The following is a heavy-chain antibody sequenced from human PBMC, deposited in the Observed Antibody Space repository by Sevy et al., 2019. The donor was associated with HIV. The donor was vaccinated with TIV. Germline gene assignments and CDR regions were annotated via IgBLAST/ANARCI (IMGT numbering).Heavy chain of an antibody. CDR2: IKSKTDGGTT. J-gene: IGHJ4*02. CDR1: GFTFSNAW. Sequence: GGSLRLSCAASGFTFSNAWMSWVRQAPGKGLEWVGRIKSKTDGGTTDYAAPVKGRFTISRDDSKITLYLQMTSLKTEDTAIYYCTTDSKKRGLSALLAYWGQGTLVTVSS. V-gene: IGHV3-15*01. D-gene: IGHD3-10*01. CDR3: TTDSKKRGLSALLAY.